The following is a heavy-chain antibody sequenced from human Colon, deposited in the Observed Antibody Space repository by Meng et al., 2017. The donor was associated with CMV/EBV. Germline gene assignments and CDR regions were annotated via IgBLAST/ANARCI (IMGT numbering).Heavy chain of an antibody. CDR1: GFTFSSYW. CDR3: ARALTKLEWLFSFDY. Sequence: GEALKISCAASGFTFSSYWMHWVRQAPGKGLVWVSRINSDGSSTSYADSVKGRFTISRDHAKNTLYLQMNSLRAEDTAVYYCARALTKLEWLFSFDYWGQGTLVTVSS. V-gene: IGHV3-74*01. D-gene: IGHD3-3*01. CDR2: INSDGSST. J-gene: IGHJ4*02.